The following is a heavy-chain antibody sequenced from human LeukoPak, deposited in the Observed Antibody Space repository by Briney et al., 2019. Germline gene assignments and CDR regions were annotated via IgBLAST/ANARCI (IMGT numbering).Heavy chain of an antibody. V-gene: IGHV4-59*01. CDR2: IYYSGST. D-gene: IGHD6-13*01. CDR1: RGSISSYY. J-gene: IGHJ4*02. Sequence: SETLSLTCTVSRGSISSYYWSWIRQPPGKGLEWIGYIYYSGSTNYNPSLKSRVTISVDTSKNQFSLKLSSVTAADTAVYYCARDSGSSWYGYYFDYWGQGTLVTVSS. CDR3: ARDSGSSWYGYYFDY.